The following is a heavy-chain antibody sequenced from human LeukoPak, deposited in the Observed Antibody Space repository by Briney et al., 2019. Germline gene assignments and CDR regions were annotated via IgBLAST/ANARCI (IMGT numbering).Heavy chain of an antibody. CDR3: ARQISDYYYYYIDV. D-gene: IGHD3-3*01. Sequence: KPSETLSLTCTVSGGSISSSHYYWGWIRQPPEKGLEWIGTIYYSGTTYYNPSLESRVTISEDTSKNQFSLTLRSVTAADTAVYYCARQISDYYYYYIDVWGKGTTVTVSS. CDR2: IYYSGTT. J-gene: IGHJ6*03. V-gene: IGHV4-39*01. CDR1: GGSISSSHYY.